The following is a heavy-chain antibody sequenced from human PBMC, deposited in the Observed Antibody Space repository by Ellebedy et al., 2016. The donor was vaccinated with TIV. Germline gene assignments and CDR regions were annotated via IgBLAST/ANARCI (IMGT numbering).Heavy chain of an antibody. Sequence: MPSETLSLTCTVSVASISSSSYSWGWIRHPPGTGLEWLASLSYTGSTYHNPSPKVRLTTSVDTPKNQFTLHVISVTSADTAVYYCARNYRRDGEYVSAFDLWGQGTVVSVSS. CDR3: ARNYRRDGEYVSAFDL. V-gene: IGHV4-39*01. CDR1: VASISSSSYS. D-gene: IGHD4-17*01. CDR2: LSYTGST. J-gene: IGHJ3*01.